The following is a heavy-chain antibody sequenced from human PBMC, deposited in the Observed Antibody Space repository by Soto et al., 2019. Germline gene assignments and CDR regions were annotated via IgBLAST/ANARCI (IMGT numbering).Heavy chain of an antibody. Sequence: PSETLSLTCAVYGGSFSGDYWSWIRQPPGKGLEWIGEVNHSGSTNYNPSLKSRVTISVDTSKNQFSLKLSFVTAADTAVYYCARVACYDFWSGYYTGEDYYYYMDVWGKGTTVT. CDR2: VNHSGST. CDR1: GGSFSGDY. D-gene: IGHD3-3*01. CDR3: ARVACYDFWSGYYTGEDYYYYMDV. J-gene: IGHJ6*03. V-gene: IGHV4-34*01.